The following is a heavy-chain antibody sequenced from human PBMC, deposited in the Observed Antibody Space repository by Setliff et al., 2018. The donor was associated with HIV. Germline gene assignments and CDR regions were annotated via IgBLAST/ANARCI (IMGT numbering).Heavy chain of an antibody. CDR2: IIPIVGQT. Sequence: GASVKVSCKASGGTFSSYAISWVRQAPGGLEWMGGIIPIVGQTNYAQKFQGRFTITADTSTNTAFMELTSLTSEDTAFYYCARAYRPRALDIWGQGTMVTVSS. J-gene: IGHJ3*02. V-gene: IGHV1-69*10. CDR3: ARAYRPRALDI. CDR1: GGTFSSYA. D-gene: IGHD1-26*01.